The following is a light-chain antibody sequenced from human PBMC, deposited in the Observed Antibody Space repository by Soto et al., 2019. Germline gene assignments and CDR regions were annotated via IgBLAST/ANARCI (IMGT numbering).Light chain of an antibody. CDR3: SSCSGSATLYV. J-gene: IGLJ1*01. CDR2: EVT. Sequence: QSALTQPPSVSGSPGQSISISCTGSSSHIGGSKYVSWYQQHPGTAPKLLISEVTYRPSGVSDRFSGSKSGNTASLTVSGLQAEDEADYYCSSCSGSATLYVFGTGTKLTVL. V-gene: IGLV2-14*01. CDR1: SSHIGGSKY.